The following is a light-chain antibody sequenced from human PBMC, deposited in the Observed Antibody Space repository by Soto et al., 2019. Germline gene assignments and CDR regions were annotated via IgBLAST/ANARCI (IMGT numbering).Light chain of an antibody. J-gene: IGKJ1*01. CDR3: EQHDSAEGT. CDR1: QSVRGSY. Sequence: TLCVVAGERASLSWRSSQSVRGSYLASYQQQPPQAPRLLIFGTASRATGIPDRFFCSGSGTEYDIAISCLQPYYFAVPYYEQHDSAEGTFAQGTKVDIK. V-gene: IGKV3-20*01. CDR2: GTA.